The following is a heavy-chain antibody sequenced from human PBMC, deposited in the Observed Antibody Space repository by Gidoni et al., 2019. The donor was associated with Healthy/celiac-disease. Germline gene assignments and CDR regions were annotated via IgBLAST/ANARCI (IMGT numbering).Heavy chain of an antibody. CDR3: ARAPPVWELTPYYFDY. CDR2: IYYSGST. J-gene: IGHJ4*02. V-gene: IGHV4-31*03. CDR1: GRSISSGGYY. Sequence: QVQLQESGPGLVKPSQTLSLTRTVSGRSISSGGYYWSWIRQHPGKGLEWIGYIYYSGSTYYNPSLKSRVTISVDTSKNQFSLKLSSVTAADTAVYYCARAPPVWELTPYYFDYWGQGTLVTVSS. D-gene: IGHD1-26*01.